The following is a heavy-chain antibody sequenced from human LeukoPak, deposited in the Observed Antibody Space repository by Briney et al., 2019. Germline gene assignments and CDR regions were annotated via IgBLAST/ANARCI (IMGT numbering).Heavy chain of an antibody. CDR1: GGSISSSSYY. CDR2: IYYSGST. Sequence: SETLSLTCTVSGGSISSSSYYWGWIRQPPGKGLEWIGSIYYSGSTYYNPSLKSRVTISVDTSKNQFSLKLSSVTAADTAVYYCARGRYYDSSGYYYPYYFDYWGQGTLVTVSS. J-gene: IGHJ4*02. V-gene: IGHV4-39*07. CDR3: ARGRYYDSSGYYYPYYFDY. D-gene: IGHD3-22*01.